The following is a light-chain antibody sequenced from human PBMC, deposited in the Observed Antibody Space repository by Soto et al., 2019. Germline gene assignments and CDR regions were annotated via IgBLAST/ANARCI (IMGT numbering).Light chain of an antibody. V-gene: IGKV3-15*01. Sequence: EIVMTQSPATLSVSPGEGATISCRASQSVSSNLAWYQQKPGQAPRLLIYAASTRETGIPARFRGSRSGTEFTLTITSLQSEDFAVYYCQQYNNWPPLTFGGGTKVDIK. CDR3: QQYNNWPPLT. CDR1: QSVSSN. J-gene: IGKJ4*01. CDR2: AAS.